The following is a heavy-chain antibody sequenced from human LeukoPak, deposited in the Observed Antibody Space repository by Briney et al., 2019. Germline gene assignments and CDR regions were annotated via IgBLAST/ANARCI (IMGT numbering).Heavy chain of an antibody. CDR3: ARARYYMDV. J-gene: IGHJ6*04. Sequence: GGSLRLSCAASGFTLSNYWMAWVRQAPGKGLEWVANIKQDGSEKYYVDSVKGRFIISRDNARNSLSLQMNSLRAEDAGVYYCARARYYMDVWGTGTTVTVSS. V-gene: IGHV3-7*01. CDR1: GFTLSNYW. D-gene: IGHD3-10*01. CDR2: IKQDGSEK.